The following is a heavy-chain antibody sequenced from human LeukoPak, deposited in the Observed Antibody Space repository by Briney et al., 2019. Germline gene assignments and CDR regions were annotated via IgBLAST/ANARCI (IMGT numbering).Heavy chain of an antibody. CDR1: GGSISSYY. Sequence: SSETLSLTCTVSGGSISSYYWSWIRQPPGKGLEWIGYIYTSGSTNYNPSLTSRVTMSVDTSKNQFSLKLISVTAADTAVYYCARQVGYCSSTSCDGAHAFDIWGQGTMVIVSS. J-gene: IGHJ3*02. CDR2: IYTSGST. V-gene: IGHV4-4*09. CDR3: ARQVGYCSSTSCDGAHAFDI. D-gene: IGHD2-2*03.